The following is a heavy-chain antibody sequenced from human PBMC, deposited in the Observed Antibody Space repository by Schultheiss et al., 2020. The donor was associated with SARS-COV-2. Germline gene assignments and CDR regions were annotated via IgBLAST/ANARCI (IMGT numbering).Heavy chain of an antibody. CDR1: GGTFSSYV. J-gene: IGHJ4*02. CDR3: ARRDSSGYSDY. CDR2: IIPIFGKA. Sequence: SVKVSCKASGGTFSSYVISWVRQAPGQGLEWMGGIIPIFGKASHAQKFQGRVTITADESTSTAYMELSSLRSEDTAVYYCARRDSSGYSDYWGQGTLVTVSS. V-gene: IGHV1-69*13. D-gene: IGHD3-22*01.